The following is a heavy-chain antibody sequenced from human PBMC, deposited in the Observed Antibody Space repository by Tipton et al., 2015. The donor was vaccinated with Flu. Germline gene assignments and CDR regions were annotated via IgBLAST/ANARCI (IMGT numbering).Heavy chain of an antibody. V-gene: IGHV4-39*01. CDR1: SGSIRSTNYF. CDR2: IYPSGST. Sequence: TLSLTCTVSSGSIRSTNYFCAWIRQPPGKRLELIGSIYPSGSTYHNPSLKSRVTISVDTSKNQFSLKLRSVTAADTAVYYCARLSYYDVDLKNFYFDYWGQGALVTVSS. CDR3: ARLSYYDVDLKNFYFDY. J-gene: IGHJ4*02. D-gene: IGHD3-10*02.